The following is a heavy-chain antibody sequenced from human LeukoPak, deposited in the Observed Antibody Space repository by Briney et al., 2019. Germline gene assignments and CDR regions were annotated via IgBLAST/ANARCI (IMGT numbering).Heavy chain of an antibody. CDR3: ARDHGKQWPKGDY. D-gene: IGHD6-19*01. CDR1: GYTFTGYY. V-gene: IGHV1-2*02. CDR2: INPNIVGT. J-gene: IGHJ4*02. Sequence: ASVKVSCKASGYTFTGYYMQWGRQAPGQGREWMGLINPNIVGTNYAQKFQGRVTMTRDTSISTAYMELSRLRSDDTAVYYCARDHGKQWPKGDYWGQGTLVTVSS.